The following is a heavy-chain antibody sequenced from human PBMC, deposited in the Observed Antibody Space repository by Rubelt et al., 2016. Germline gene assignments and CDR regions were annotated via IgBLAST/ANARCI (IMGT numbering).Heavy chain of an antibody. Sequence: QLQLQESGPGLVRPSETLSLTCAVSGGSISRSPYYWGWIRQPPGKGLEWIGTISYSGGTYYNPSLSGRVTISERPFKNQFSLKLGSVTAADTAVYYCARRYSSSWFDWFDPWGQVVLAIVSS. CDR1: GGSISRSPYY. J-gene: IGHJ5*02. V-gene: IGHV4-39*01. CDR3: ARRYSSSWFDWFDP. CDR2: ISYSGGT. D-gene: IGHD6-13*01.